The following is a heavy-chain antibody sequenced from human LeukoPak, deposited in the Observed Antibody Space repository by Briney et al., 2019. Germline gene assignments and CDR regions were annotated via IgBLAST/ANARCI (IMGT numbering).Heavy chain of an antibody. V-gene: IGHV4-59*08. Sequence: SETLSLTCTVSGGSISSYYWSWIRQPPGKGLEWIGYIYYSGSTNYNPSLKSRVTISVDTSKNQFSLKLSSVTAADTAVYYCARHLRAYCGGDCLTFDIWGQGTMVTVSS. CDR3: ARHLRAYCGGDCLTFDI. J-gene: IGHJ3*02. D-gene: IGHD2-21*02. CDR1: GGSISSYY. CDR2: IYYSGST.